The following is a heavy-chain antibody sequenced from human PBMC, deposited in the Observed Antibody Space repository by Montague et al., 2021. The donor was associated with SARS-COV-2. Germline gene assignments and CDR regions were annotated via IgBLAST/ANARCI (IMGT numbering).Heavy chain of an antibody. Sequence: SLRLSCATSGFTFINHGMSWVRQAPGKGLEWVSAIDSLGTGTYYAESVKGRFTISRDNADATLSLQMNSLRLDDTAVYYCVKDDGVFWFGDFGFWGQGTTVSVSS. CDR2: IDSLGTGT. D-gene: IGHD3-10*01. V-gene: IGHV3-23*01. CDR3: VKDDGVFWFGDFGF. CDR1: GFTFINHG. J-gene: IGHJ6*02.